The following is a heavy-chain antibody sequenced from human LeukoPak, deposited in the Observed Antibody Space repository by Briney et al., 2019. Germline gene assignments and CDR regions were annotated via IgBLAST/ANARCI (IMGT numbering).Heavy chain of an antibody. Sequence: PGGSLRLSCAASGFTFSSYAMRWVRQAPGKGLEWVSAISPSSGTFYADSVKGRFTISRDNSQTTLYLQMNSLRAEDTAVYYCARPPSSSGYYWPFDDWGQGTLVTVSS. J-gene: IGHJ4*02. D-gene: IGHD3-22*01. CDR2: ISPSSGT. CDR1: GFTFSSYA. V-gene: IGHV3-23*01. CDR3: ARPPSSSGYYWPFDD.